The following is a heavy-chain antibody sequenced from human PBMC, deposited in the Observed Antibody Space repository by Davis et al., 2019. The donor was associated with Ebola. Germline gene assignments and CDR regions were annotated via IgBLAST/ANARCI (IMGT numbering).Heavy chain of an antibody. D-gene: IGHD7-27*01. CDR2: MKGDGSLE. CDR3: ATDNWGPAL. Sequence: GESLKISCAASCFIFSNYDMSWVRPAPGKGLEWVANMKGDGSLENYVDSVKCRFTISRDNAKKSLYLEMNSLRAEDTAVYYCATDNWGPALWGQGTLLTVSS. V-gene: IGHV3-7*01. CDR1: CFIFSNYD. J-gene: IGHJ4*02.